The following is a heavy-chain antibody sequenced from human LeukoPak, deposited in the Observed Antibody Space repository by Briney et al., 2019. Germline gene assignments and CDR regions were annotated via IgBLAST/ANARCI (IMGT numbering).Heavy chain of an antibody. V-gene: IGHV3-33*01. D-gene: IGHD2-2*01. CDR3: ALCRLPFYGMDV. Sequence: GGSLRLSCAASGFTFSSYGMHWVRQAPGKGLEWVAVIWYDGSNKYYADSVKGRFTISRDNSKNTLYLQMNSLRAEDTAVYSCALCRLPFYGMDVWGQGTTVTVSS. J-gene: IGHJ6*02. CDR1: GFTFSSYG. CDR2: IWYDGSNK.